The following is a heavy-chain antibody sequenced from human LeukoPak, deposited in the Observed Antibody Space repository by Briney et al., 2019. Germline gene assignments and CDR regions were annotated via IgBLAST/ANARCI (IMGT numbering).Heavy chain of an antibody. J-gene: IGHJ4*02. CDR2: ISGRDGST. V-gene: IGHV3-23*01. D-gene: IGHD2-15*01. Sequence: GGSLRLSCATSGFTFSSHDMNWVRQAPGKGLEWVSNISGRDGSTYYADSVKGRFTISRDNSKNTLYLQMNSLRVEDTAVYYCAKSGLNRFDYWGQGTLVTVSS. CDR1: GFTFSSHD. CDR3: AKSGLNRFDY.